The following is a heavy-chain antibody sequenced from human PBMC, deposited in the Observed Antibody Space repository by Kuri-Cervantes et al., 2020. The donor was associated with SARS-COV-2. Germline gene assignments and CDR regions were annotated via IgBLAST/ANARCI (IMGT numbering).Heavy chain of an antibody. Sequence: GSLRLSCTVSGGSISSYYWSWIRQPPGKGLEWIGYIYYSGSTNYNPSLKSRVTISVDTSKNQFSLKLSSVTAAGTAVYYCARDGGSSWDFDYWGQGTLVTVSS. J-gene: IGHJ4*02. CDR2: IYYSGST. D-gene: IGHD6-13*01. V-gene: IGHV4-59*01. CDR1: GGSISSYY. CDR3: ARDGGSSWDFDY.